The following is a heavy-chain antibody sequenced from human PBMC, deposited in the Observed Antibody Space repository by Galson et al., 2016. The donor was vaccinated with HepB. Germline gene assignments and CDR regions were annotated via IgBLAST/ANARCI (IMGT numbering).Heavy chain of an antibody. Sequence: SVKVSCKASGYTLNTYNMHWVRQAPGQGLEWMGIIKPSGGNTIYAQKFQDSITMTRDTSTSTVYMELISLRSEDTAVYYCARELDHSFYFDYWGQGTLLTVSS. D-gene: IGHD1-14*01. J-gene: IGHJ4*02. V-gene: IGHV1-46*02. CDR1: GYTLNTYN. CDR3: ARELDHSFYFDY. CDR2: IKPSGGNT.